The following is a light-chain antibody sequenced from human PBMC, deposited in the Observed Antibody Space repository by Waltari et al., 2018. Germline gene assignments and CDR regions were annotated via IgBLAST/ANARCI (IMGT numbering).Light chain of an antibody. CDR1: KFGEQY. V-gene: IGLV3-1*01. Sequence: SSALTQPPSVSVSPDQPSTIPCSADKFGEQYACWYQHKPGQSPLLVIDQDNRRPSGMPERFSGSNSGNTATLTISGTQASDEADYYCQAWSRSTVLFGGGTKLNVL. J-gene: IGLJ2*01. CDR3: QAWSRSTVL. CDR2: QDN.